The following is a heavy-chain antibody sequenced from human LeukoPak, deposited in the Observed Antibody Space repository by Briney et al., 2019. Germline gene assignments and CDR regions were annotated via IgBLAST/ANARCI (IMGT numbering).Heavy chain of an antibody. CDR3: ARARIIKAILTGTLRPYNWLDP. V-gene: IGHV1-8*01. D-gene: IGHD1-7*01. CDR1: GYTFTSYD. Sequence: ASVKVSCKASGYTFTSYDINWVRQATGQGLEWMGWMNPNSGNTGYAQKFQGRVTMTRNTSISTAYMELSSLRSEDTAVYYCARARIIKAILTGTLRPYNWLDPWGQGTLVTVSS. J-gene: IGHJ5*02. CDR2: MNPNSGNT.